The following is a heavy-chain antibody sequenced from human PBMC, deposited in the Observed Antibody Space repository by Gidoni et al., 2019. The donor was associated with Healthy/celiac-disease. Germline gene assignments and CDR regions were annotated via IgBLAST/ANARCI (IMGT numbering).Heavy chain of an antibody. CDR3: AKVLSIVGATTYFDY. Sequence: EVQLLESGGGLVQPGGSLRLSCAASGFTFSRYAISWVRQAPGKGLGWVSAISGSGGSTYYADSVKGRFTISRDNSKNTLYLQMNSLRAEDTAVYYCAKVLSIVGATTYFDYWGQGTLVTVSS. V-gene: IGHV3-23*01. D-gene: IGHD1-26*01. J-gene: IGHJ4*02. CDR1: GFTFSRYA. CDR2: ISGSGGST.